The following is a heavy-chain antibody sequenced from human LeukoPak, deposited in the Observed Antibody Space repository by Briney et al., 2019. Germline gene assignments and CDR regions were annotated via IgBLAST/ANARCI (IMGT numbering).Heavy chain of an antibody. J-gene: IGHJ5*02. Sequence: GESLKISCKGSGYRFTSYWIGWVRQMPGKGLEWMGIIYPGDSDTRYSPSFQGQVTISADKSISTAYLQWSSLKASGTAMYYCARQSSDCSSTSCYLPWFDPWGQGTLVTVSS. CDR2: IYPGDSDT. CDR1: GYRFTSYW. V-gene: IGHV5-51*01. D-gene: IGHD2-2*01. CDR3: ARQSSDCSSTSCYLPWFDP.